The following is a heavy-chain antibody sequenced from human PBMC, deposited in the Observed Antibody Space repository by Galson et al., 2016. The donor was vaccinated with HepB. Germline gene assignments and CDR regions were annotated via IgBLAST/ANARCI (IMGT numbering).Heavy chain of an antibody. D-gene: IGHD1-14*01. V-gene: IGHV4-39*01. CDR1: GASVSSNTCY. Sequence: SETLSLTCTVSGASVSSNTCYWGWIRQPPGKGLEWLASMSYSGTSDYNPSLRSRVTLSADTSKNQFSLRLSSVTAADTAVYYCAKTLTPTNQYFFNSWGQGTLVTVSS. CDR2: MSYSGTS. J-gene: IGHJ4*02. CDR3: AKTLTPTNQYFFNS.